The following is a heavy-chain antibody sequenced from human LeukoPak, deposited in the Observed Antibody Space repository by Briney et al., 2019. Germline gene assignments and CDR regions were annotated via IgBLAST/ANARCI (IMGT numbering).Heavy chain of an antibody. Sequence: PGGSLRLSCAASRFTFSSYGMHWVRQAPGKGLEWVAVIWYDGLNTYYVDSVKGRFTISRDNSKNTLYLQMNSLRDEDTAVYYCARDRGRSISCPDYWGRGTLVTVSS. V-gene: IGHV3-33*01. CDR1: RFTFSSYG. CDR3: ARDRGRSISCPDY. D-gene: IGHD2-2*01. J-gene: IGHJ4*02. CDR2: IWYDGLNT.